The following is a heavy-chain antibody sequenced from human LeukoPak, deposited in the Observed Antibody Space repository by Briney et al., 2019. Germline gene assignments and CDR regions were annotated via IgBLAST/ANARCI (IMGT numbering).Heavy chain of an antibody. Sequence: PGGSLRLSCAASGFTVSSNYMSWVRQAPGKGLEWVSVIYSGGSTYYADSVKGRFTISRDNSKNTLYLQMNSLRAEDTAVYYCTRGLWYDSSGYYYWGQGTLVTVSS. CDR3: TRGLWYDSSGYYY. CDR2: IYSGGST. J-gene: IGHJ4*02. D-gene: IGHD3-22*01. CDR1: GFTVSSNY. V-gene: IGHV3-53*01.